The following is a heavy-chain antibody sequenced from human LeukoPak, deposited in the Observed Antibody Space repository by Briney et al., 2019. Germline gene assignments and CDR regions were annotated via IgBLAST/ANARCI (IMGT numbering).Heavy chain of an antibody. D-gene: IGHD1-26*01. V-gene: IGHV3-43*02. Sequence: GGSLRLSCEASGFTFDAYAMHWVRQAPGKGLEWFSLINKDGSATYYADSVKGRFTISRDNSKNSLYLQMNSLRSEDTALYYCATWAFYYSLDVWGQGTTVTVSS. J-gene: IGHJ6*02. CDR3: ATWAFYYSLDV. CDR2: INKDGSAT. CDR1: GFTFDAYA.